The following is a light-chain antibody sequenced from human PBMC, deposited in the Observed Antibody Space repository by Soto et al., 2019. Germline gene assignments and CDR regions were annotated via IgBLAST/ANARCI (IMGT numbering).Light chain of an antibody. V-gene: IGLV1-36*01. CDR3: AAWDDRLNGVV. CDR1: SSNIGNNA. Sequence: QSVLTQPPSVSEAPRQRVTISCSGSSSNIGNNAVNWYQQLPGKAPKLLIYYDDLLPSGVSDRFSGSKSGTSASLAISGLQSEDEADYYCAAWDDRLNGVVFGGGTKVTVL. J-gene: IGLJ2*01. CDR2: YDD.